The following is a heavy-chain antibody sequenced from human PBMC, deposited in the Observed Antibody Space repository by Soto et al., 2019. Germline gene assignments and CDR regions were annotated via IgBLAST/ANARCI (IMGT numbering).Heavy chain of an antibody. Sequence: EVPLLESGGGLVQPGGSLRLSCAASGFTFSNSGMSWVRQAPGKGLEWIAGLSDSGGRTNYADSVKGRFTISRDISKNTLYLQMNSLRVEDTVVYYCAKDSGYDSTDWGQGTLVTVSS. D-gene: IGHD3-22*01. CDR3: AKDSGYDSTD. CDR2: LSDSGGRT. V-gene: IGHV3-23*01. J-gene: IGHJ4*02. CDR1: GFTFSNSG.